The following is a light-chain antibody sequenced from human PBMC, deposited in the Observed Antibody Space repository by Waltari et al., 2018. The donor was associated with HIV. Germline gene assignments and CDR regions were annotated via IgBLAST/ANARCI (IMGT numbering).Light chain of an antibody. CDR1: SSNIGAGYD. CDR3: QSYDSSLSVGV. CDR2: GNS. Sequence: QSVLTQPPSVSGAPGQRVTISCPGRSSNIGAGYDVHWYQQLPGAAPKLLIYGNSNRPSGVPDRFSGSKSGTSASLAITGLQAEDEADYYCQSYDSSLSVGVFGGGTKLTVL. V-gene: IGLV1-40*01. J-gene: IGLJ3*02.